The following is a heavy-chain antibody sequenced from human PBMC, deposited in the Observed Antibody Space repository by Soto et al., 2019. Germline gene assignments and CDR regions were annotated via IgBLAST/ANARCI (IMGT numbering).Heavy chain of an antibody. CDR1: GGSISSSSYY. J-gene: IGHJ6*02. D-gene: IGHD4-17*01. Sequence: QLQLQESGPGLVKPSETLSLTCTGSGGSISSSSYYWGWIRQPPGKGLEWIGSIYYSGSTYYNPSLKGRVTISVDTSKNQFSLKLSSVTAADTAVYYCARHTVRECMDVWGQGTTVTVSS. CDR2: IYYSGST. CDR3: ARHTVRECMDV. V-gene: IGHV4-39*01.